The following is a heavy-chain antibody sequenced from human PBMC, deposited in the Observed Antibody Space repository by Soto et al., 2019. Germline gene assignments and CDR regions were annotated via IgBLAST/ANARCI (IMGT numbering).Heavy chain of an antibody. CDR3: ARETKVYDYVWGSYRLIDY. D-gene: IGHD3-16*02. V-gene: IGHV4-61*01. CDR2: IYYSGST. CDR1: GGSVSSGSYY. Sequence: SETLSLTCTVSGGSVSSGSYYWSWIRQPPGKGLEWIGYIYYSGSTNYNPSLKGRFTISVDTSKNQFSLKLSSVTAADTAVYYCARETKVYDYVWGSYRLIDYWGQGTLVTVSS. J-gene: IGHJ4*02.